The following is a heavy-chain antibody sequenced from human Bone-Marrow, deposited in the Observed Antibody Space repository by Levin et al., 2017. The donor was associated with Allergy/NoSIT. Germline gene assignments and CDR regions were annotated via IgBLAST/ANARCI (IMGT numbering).Heavy chain of an antibody. CDR1: GYTFSTRD. V-gene: IGHV1-18*01. CDR3: AIGPLGDSFDV. CDR2: ISTYNGDT. D-gene: IGHD3-16*01. Sequence: GGSLRLSCKTSGYTFSTRDISWVRQAPGQGLEWVAYISTYNGDTHYSERLQGRVSVPTATSTTTVHLELRSLASGATAVYFCAIGPLGDSFDVWGQGTLVTVS. J-gene: IGHJ3*01.